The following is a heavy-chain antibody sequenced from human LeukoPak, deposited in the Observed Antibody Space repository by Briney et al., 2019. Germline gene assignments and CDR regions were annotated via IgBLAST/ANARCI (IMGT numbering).Heavy chain of an antibody. Sequence: ASVKVSCKVFGHTLSEVSLHWVRQAPGRGLEWMGGFDPQQDKTVYAQRFQGRVSMTGDTSTDTAYLELIGLRSEDTALYYCATDGGIWVSPQVFDYWGQGTVVSVSS. CDR1: GHTLSEVS. V-gene: IGHV1-24*01. CDR2: FDPQQDKT. J-gene: IGHJ4*02. CDR3: ATDGGIWVSPQVFDY. D-gene: IGHD3-16*01.